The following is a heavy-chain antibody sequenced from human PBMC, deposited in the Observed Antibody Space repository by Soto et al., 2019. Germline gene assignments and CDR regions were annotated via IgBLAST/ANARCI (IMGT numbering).Heavy chain of an antibody. V-gene: IGHV3-48*03. CDR2: IYNSGGPI. CDR1: GFTFSNYE. Sequence: VGSLRLSCAASGFTFSNYEMNWVRQAPGKGLEWVSHIYNSGGPIYYADSVKGRFTISRDNSKNTLYLQMNSLRAEDTAVYYCARDNESSDYYFYYYYGMDVWGQGTTVTVSS. J-gene: IGHJ6*02. D-gene: IGHD3-22*01. CDR3: ARDNESSDYYFYYYYGMDV.